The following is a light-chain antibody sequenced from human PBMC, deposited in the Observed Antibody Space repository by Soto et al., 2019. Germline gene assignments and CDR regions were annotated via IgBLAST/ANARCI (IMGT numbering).Light chain of an antibody. CDR1: QSVSGRY. CDR3: QQYGSSPHT. J-gene: IGKJ2*01. V-gene: IGKV3-20*01. Sequence: EIVLTQSPGTLSLSPGERATLSCRASQSVSGRYLAWYQHKPGQAGQGPGLLIYDASRRATGIPDRFSGSGYGTDFTLTISRLEPEDFAAYYCQQYGSSPHTFGQGTKLEIK. CDR2: DAS.